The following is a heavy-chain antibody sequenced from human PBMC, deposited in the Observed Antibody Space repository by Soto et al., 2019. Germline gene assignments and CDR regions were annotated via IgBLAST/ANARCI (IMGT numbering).Heavy chain of an antibody. J-gene: IGHJ4*02. D-gene: IGHD2-2*01. V-gene: IGHV3-66*01. CDR3: AREFLGGYCSSTSCRYFDY. CDR2: IYSGGST. CDR1: GFTVSSNY. Sequence: GVSLRPSCAASGFTVSSNYMSWVRQAPGKGLEWVSVIYSGGSTYYADSVKGRFTISRDNSKNTLYLQMNSLRAEDTAVYYCAREFLGGYCSSTSCRYFDYWGQGT.